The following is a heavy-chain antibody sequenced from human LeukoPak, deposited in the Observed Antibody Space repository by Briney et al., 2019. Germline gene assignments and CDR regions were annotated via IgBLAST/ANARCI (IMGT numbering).Heavy chain of an antibody. CDR1: GYTFTSYG. CDR3: ARRYCSSTSCYYFDY. CDR2: INVNRGGT. D-gene: IGHD2-2*01. V-gene: IGHV1-2*02. J-gene: IGHJ4*02. Sequence: ASVKVSCKASGYTFTSYGISWVQQAPGQGLEWMGWINVNRGGTNYAQRFQGRVTMTRDTSVTTAYMELSRLKSDDTAVYYCARRYCSSTSCYYFDYWGQGTLVTVSS.